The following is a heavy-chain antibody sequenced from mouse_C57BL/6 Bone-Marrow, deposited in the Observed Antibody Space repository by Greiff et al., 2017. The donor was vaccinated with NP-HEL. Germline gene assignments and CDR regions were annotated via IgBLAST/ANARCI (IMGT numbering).Heavy chain of an antibody. J-gene: IGHJ3*01. D-gene: IGHD2-9*01. Sequence: DVMLVESGGGLVQPKGSLKLSCAASGFSFNTYAMNWVRQAPGKGLEWVARIRSKSNNYATSYADSVKDRFTISRADSESMIYLQMNNLKTEDTAIEYCVRHDPPSYGWGFAYWGQGTLVTVSA. CDR2: IRSKSNNYAT. CDR3: VRHDPPSYGWGFAY. CDR1: GFSFNTYA. V-gene: IGHV10-1*01.